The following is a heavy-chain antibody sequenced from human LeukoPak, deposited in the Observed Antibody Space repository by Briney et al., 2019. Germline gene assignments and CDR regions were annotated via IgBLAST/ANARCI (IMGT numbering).Heavy chain of an antibody. D-gene: IGHD5-24*01. Sequence: GGSLRLSCAASGFTFSSYAMSWVRQAPGKGLEWVSAISGSGGSTYYADSVKGRFTISRDNSKNTLYLQMNSLRAEDAAVYYCANRDGYNYEYFQHWGQGTLVTVSS. CDR2: ISGSGGST. CDR3: ANRDGYNYEYFQH. V-gene: IGHV3-23*01. CDR1: GFTFSSYA. J-gene: IGHJ1*01.